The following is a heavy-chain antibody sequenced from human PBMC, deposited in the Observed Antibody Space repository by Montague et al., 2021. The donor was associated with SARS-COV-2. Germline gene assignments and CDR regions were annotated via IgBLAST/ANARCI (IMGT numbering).Heavy chain of an antibody. CDR1: GFVFSHFW. V-gene: IGHV3-7*01. Sequence: SLRLSCASSGFVFSHFWMTWVRRAPGKGLEWVANIKQDGSEKYYVDSVQGRFTISRDNAKNSLYLQMNSLRAEDTAVYYCARRYYASGSYIDYWGQGTLVTVSS. J-gene: IGHJ4*02. D-gene: IGHD3-10*01. CDR3: ARRYYASGSYIDY. CDR2: IKQDGSEK.